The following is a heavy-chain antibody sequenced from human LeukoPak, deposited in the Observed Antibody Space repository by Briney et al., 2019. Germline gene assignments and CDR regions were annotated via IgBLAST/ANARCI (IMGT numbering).Heavy chain of an antibody. V-gene: IGHV4-4*07. J-gene: IGHJ4*02. Sequence: NPSETLSLTGTVSGGSISSYYWSWIRQPAGKGLEWIGRIYTSGSTNYNPSLKSRVTMSVDTSKNQISLKVNSVTAADTAVYYCARESYSSSYLFDFWGQGTLVTVSS. D-gene: IGHD6-6*01. CDR1: GGSISSYY. CDR2: IYTSGST. CDR3: ARESYSSSYLFDF.